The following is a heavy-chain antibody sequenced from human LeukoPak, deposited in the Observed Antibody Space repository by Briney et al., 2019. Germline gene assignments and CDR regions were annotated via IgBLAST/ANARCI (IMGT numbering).Heavy chain of an antibody. Sequence: SVKVSCKASGGTFSSYAISWMRQAPGQGLEWMGRIIPILGIANYAQKFQGRVTITADKSTSTAYMELSSLRSEDTAVYYCARDIDDILTGYGDAFDIWGQGTMVTVSS. D-gene: IGHD3-9*01. J-gene: IGHJ3*02. CDR3: ARDIDDILTGYGDAFDI. CDR2: IIPILGIA. CDR1: GGTFSSYA. V-gene: IGHV1-69*04.